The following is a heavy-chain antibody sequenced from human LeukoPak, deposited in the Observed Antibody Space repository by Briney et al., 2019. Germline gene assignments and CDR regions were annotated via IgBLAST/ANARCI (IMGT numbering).Heavy chain of an antibody. D-gene: IGHD4-17*01. V-gene: IGHV1-2*06. CDR3: ARDLSGFLAYGDNLDY. Sequence: ASVKVFCKASGYTFTGYFLHWVRQAPGQGLEWMGRINPNTGGTNYAQKFQGRVTMTRDTSITTAYMEVSSLKSYDTAVYYCARDLSGFLAYGDNLDYWGQGTLVTVSS. CDR1: GYTFTGYF. CDR2: INPNTGGT. J-gene: IGHJ4*02.